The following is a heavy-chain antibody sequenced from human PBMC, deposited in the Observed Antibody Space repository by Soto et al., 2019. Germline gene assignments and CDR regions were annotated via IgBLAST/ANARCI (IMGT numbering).Heavy chain of an antibody. V-gene: IGHV3-11*01. CDR1: GFTFSDYY. Sequence: QVQLVESGGGLVKPGGSLRLSCAASGFTFSDYYMSWLRQAPGKGLEWVSYISSSGSTIYYADSVKGRFTISMDNAKNSLYLQLNSLRAEDTAVYYCAREWLSLVATIWDYYYMVVCGKGTTVTVSS. CDR3: AREWLSLVATIWDYYYMVV. CDR2: ISSSGSTI. J-gene: IGHJ6*03. D-gene: IGHD5-12*01.